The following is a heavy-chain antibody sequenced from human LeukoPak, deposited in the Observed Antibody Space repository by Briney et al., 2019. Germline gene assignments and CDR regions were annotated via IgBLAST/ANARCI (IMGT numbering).Heavy chain of an antibody. D-gene: IGHD3-10*01. Sequence: VKVSCKVSGGTFSSYAISWVRQAPGQGLEWMGGIITIFDTASYAEKFQGRVTITADESTSTAYMELNSLRSEDTAVYYCARVRFGESSDWSFDLWGRGTVVTVTS. CDR3: ARVRFGESSDWSFDL. J-gene: IGHJ2*01. V-gene: IGHV1-69*01. CDR2: IITIFDTA. CDR1: GGTFSSYA.